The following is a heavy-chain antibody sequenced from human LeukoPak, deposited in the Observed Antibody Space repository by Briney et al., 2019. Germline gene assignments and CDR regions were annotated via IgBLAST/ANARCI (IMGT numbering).Heavy chain of an antibody. CDR2: ISGEGYST. Sequence: TGGSPRLSCAASGFTFSTYTMAWVRQAPGGGLEWVSGISGEGYSTYYADSVKGRFAISRDNSKSTLYLQMNSLRAEDTAVYYCAKDFGRNLGGPGYWGRGTRVTVSS. CDR1: GFTFSTYT. D-gene: IGHD3-10*01. J-gene: IGHJ4*02. V-gene: IGHV3-23*01. CDR3: AKDFGRNLGGPGY.